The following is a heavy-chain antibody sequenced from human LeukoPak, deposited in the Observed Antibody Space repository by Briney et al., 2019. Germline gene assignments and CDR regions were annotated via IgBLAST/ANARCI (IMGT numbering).Heavy chain of an antibody. CDR3: ARDRGGRTGLDD. Sequence: GGSLRLSCAASXITFSRSWMSWVRQAPGKGLEWVAFIKEDGSEKYYVDSVKGRFTISRDNAENSLYLQMNSLRAEDTAVYYCARDRGGRTGLDDWGQGTLVTVSS. V-gene: IGHV3-7*04. CDR2: IKEDGSEK. J-gene: IGHJ4*02. CDR1: XITFSRSW. D-gene: IGHD2-15*01.